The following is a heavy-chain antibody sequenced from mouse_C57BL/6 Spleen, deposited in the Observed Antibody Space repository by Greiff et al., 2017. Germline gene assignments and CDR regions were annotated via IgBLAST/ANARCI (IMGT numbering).Heavy chain of an antibody. CDR3: AENYRDYARDY. D-gene: IGHD2-14*01. CDR1: GFTFSDYG. CDR2: ISSGSSTI. V-gene: IGHV5-17*01. J-gene: IGHJ4*01. Sequence: EVKLMESGGGLVKPGGSLKLSCAASGFTFSDYGMHWVRQAPEKGLEWVAYISSGSSTIYYADTVKGRFTISRDNAKNTLFLQMTSLRSEDTAMYYCAENYRDYARDYWGQGTSVTVSS.